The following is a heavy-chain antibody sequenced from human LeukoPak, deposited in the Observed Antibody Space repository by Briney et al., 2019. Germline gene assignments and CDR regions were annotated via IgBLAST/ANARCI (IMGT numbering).Heavy chain of an antibody. J-gene: IGHJ3*02. V-gene: IGHV3-23*01. CDR1: GFTFSSYV. D-gene: IGHD5-12*01. CDR2: ISNSGGNT. CDR3: AKGMSLLAWRSDAFDI. Sequence: GGTLRLSCAASGFTFSSYVMTWVRQAPGKGLDWVSAISNSGGNTYYADSVKGRFTISRDNSKNTLYLQMNSLRAEDTAVYYSAKGMSLLAWRSDAFDIWGQGTMVTVSS.